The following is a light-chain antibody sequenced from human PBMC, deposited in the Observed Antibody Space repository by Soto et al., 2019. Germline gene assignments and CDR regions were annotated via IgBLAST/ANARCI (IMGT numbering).Light chain of an antibody. V-gene: IGKV1-5*03. CDR2: KAS. Sequence: DIQMTQSPSTLSASVGHRVTITCRASQSISSWLAWYQQKPGKAPKLLIYKASSLESGVPSRFSGSGSGTEFTLTISSLQPDDFATYYCQQYNSYSRTFGQGTKVDI. CDR3: QQYNSYSRT. CDR1: QSISSW. J-gene: IGKJ1*01.